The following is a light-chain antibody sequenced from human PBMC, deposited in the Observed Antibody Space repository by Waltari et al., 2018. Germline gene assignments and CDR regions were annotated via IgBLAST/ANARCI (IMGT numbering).Light chain of an antibody. J-gene: IGLJ1*01. CDR2: EVT. CDR1: SGDIGGYNF. Sequence: QSALTQPPSASGSPGQSVTISCTGTSGDIGGYNFVSWYQQHPGKAPKLMIYEVTKRPSGVPDRFSGSKSGNTASRTVSGLQAEDEADYYCSSFAGNNNPYVFGTGTKVSVL. V-gene: IGLV2-8*01. CDR3: SSFAGNNNPYV.